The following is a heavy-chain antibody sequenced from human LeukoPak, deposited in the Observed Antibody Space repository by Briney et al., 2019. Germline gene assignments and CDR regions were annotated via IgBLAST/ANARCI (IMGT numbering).Heavy chain of an antibody. D-gene: IGHD3-10*01. CDR1: GFTVSSNY. CDR2: IYSGGST. V-gene: IGHV3-53*01. CDR3: ASPVFGGLATRGAFDY. Sequence: PGGPLRLSCAASGFTVSSNYMSWVRQAPGKGLEWVSVIYSGGSTYYADSVKGRFTISRDNSKNTLYLQMNSLRADDTAVYYCASPVFGGLATRGAFDYWGQGTLVTVSS. J-gene: IGHJ4*02.